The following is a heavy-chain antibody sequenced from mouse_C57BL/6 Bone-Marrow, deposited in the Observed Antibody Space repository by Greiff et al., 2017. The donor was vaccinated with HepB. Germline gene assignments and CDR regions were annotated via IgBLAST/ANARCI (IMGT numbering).Heavy chain of an antibody. CDR2: SRNKANDYTT. CDR3: ARGNYGSSYGAMDY. CDR1: GFTFSDFY. J-gene: IGHJ4*01. Sequence: EVKVVESGGGLVQSGRSLRLSCATSGFTFSDFYMEWVRQAPGKGLEWIAASRNKANDYTTEYSASVKGRFIVSRDTSQSILYLQMNALRAEDTAIYYCARGNYGSSYGAMDYWGQGTSVTVSS. V-gene: IGHV7-1*01. D-gene: IGHD1-1*01.